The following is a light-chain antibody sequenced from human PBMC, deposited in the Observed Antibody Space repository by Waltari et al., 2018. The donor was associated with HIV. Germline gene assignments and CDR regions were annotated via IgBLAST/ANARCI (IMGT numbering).Light chain of an antibody. CDR3: QTTDRNGVVA. J-gene: IGLJ2*01. V-gene: IGLV3-25*03. CDR1: ALHRQY. Sequence: SSALTQTPSVSVSPGPTATITCSGVALHRQYAHWYHQREGQAPLLVIFQDNKRPSGIPERFSASSSGTVLTLTISGVQTEDEGDYYCQTTDRNGVVAFGGGTKVTVL. CDR2: QDN.